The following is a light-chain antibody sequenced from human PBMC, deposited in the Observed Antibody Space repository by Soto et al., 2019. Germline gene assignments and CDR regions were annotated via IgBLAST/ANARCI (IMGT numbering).Light chain of an antibody. J-gene: IGKJ2*02. CDR3: QQYYRSCT. CDR1: QSVTDW. V-gene: IGKV1-5*01. Sequence: DIQLTQSPSTLSASVGDRVTITCRASQSVTDWLAGYQQKPGKAPKLLIYDASSLHSGVPSRFSGSGSGTEFSLTISSLQPDDFATYYCQQYYRSCTFGQGTKVEIK. CDR2: DAS.